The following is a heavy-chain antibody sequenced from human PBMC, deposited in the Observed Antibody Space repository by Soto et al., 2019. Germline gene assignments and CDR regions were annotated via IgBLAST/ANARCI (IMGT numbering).Heavy chain of an antibody. D-gene: IGHD6-19*01. CDR3: ARGSSGWQY. Sequence: SETLSLTCTVSGGSISSGVYYLSWIRQHPGKGLEWIGYIYYGGSTYYNPSLKSRATISGDTSKNQFSLKLSSVTAADTAVYYCARGSSGWQYWGQGTLVTVSS. CDR2: IYYGGST. J-gene: IGHJ4*02. CDR1: GGSISSGVYY. V-gene: IGHV4-31*03.